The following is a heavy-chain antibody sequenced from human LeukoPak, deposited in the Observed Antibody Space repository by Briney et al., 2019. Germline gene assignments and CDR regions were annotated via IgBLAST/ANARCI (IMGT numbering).Heavy chain of an antibody. CDR2: SIPIFGTA. D-gene: IGHD1-20*01. J-gene: IGHJ6*02. Sequence: SVKVSCKASGGTFSSYAISWVRQAPGQGLEWMGGSIPIFGTANYAQKFQGRVTITADESTSTAYMELSSLRSEDTAVYYCARPTYNWNDAFYYYGMDVWGQGTTVTVSS. V-gene: IGHV1-69*13. CDR1: GGTFSSYA. CDR3: ARPTYNWNDAFYYYGMDV.